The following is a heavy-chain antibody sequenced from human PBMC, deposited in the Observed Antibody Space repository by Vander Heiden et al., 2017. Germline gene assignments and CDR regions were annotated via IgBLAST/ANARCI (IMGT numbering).Heavy chain of an antibody. J-gene: IGHJ4*02. D-gene: IGHD2-2*01. CDR1: GFSFSNYA. V-gene: IGHV3-23*01. CDR2: ISGSGGST. CDR3: ARSPGYCSTSSCYAKYYFDY. Sequence: EVQLWESGGGLVQPGGSLRLSCVASGFSFSNYAMGWVRHAPGKGLEWVSGISGSGGSTYYTDSVKGRVTISRDNSKNLLFLHMKALSAEDTAVYFCARSPGYCSTSSCYAKYYFDYWGQGVLLSVSS.